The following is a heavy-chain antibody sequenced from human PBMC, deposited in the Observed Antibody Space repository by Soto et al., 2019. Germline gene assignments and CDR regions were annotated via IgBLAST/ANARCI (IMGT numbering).Heavy chain of an antibody. Sequence: PSETLSLTCTVSGGSVSNTFYYWGWIRQPPGKGLEWIGNVYHSGSTYYTPSLESRVIISADTSKNQSSLNLNSVTAADTAFYYCAREYTYGSNFFDCWGQGALVTVSS. J-gene: IGHJ4*02. D-gene: IGHD5-18*01. CDR2: VYHSGST. CDR3: AREYTYGSNFFDC. CDR1: GGSVSNTFYY. V-gene: IGHV4-39*07.